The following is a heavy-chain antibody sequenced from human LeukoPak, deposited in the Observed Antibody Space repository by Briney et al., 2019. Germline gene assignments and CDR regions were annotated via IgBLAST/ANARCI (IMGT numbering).Heavy chain of an antibody. CDR2: IYSDNT. V-gene: IGHV3-66*03. D-gene: IGHD3-22*01. Sequence: GGSLRLSCTVSGFTVSSNSMSWVRQAPGKGLEWVSFIYSDNTHYSDSVKGRFTISRDNSKNTLYLQMNSLRAEDTAVYYCARGENYYDSSGYPTDYWGQGTLVTVSS. CDR1: GFTVSSNS. J-gene: IGHJ4*02. CDR3: ARGENYYDSSGYPTDY.